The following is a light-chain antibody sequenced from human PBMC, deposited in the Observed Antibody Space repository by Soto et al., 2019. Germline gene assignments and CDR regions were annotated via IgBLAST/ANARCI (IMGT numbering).Light chain of an antibody. CDR2: GNG. J-gene: IGLJ2*01. V-gene: IGLV1-40*01. CDR3: QSYDSSLSVLVV. CDR1: SSNIGAGYD. Sequence: QSVLTQPPSVSGAPGQRVTISCTGSSSNIGAGYDVHWYQQLPGTAPKLLIYGNGNRPSGVPDRFSGSKSGTSASLAITGLQAEDEADYYCQSYDSSLSVLVVFGGGTKLTVL.